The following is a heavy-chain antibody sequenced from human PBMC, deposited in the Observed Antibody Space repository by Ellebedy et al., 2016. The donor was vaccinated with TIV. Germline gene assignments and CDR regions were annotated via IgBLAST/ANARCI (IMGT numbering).Heavy chain of an antibody. CDR1: GYTFTGYY. CDR2: INPNSGDT. V-gene: IGHV1-2*02. J-gene: IGHJ4*02. D-gene: IGHD2-2*01. CDR3: ARDRTYAY. Sequence: AASVKVSCKASGYTFTGYYMHWVRQAPGQGLEWMGWINPNSGDTKYAQKFQGRVTVTGDTSISTAYMELSSLRSDDTAVYYCARDRTYAYWGQGTLVTVSS.